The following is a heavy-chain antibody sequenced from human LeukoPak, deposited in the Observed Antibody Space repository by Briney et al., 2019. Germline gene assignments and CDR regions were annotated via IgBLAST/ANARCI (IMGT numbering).Heavy chain of an antibody. J-gene: IGHJ6*02. CDR3: AKSMGAVPAVTYYYYGMDV. CDR1: GFTFSSYA. Sequence: GGSLRLSCAASGFTFSSYAMSWVRQAPGKGLEWVSAISGSGGSTYYADSVKGRFTISRDNSKNTLYLQMNSLRAEDTAVYYCAKSMGAVPAVTYYYYGMDVWGQGTTVTVSS. D-gene: IGHD2-2*01. V-gene: IGHV3-23*01. CDR2: ISGSGGST.